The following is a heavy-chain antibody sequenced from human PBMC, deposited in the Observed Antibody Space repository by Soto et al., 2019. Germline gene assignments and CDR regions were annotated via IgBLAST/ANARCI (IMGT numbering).Heavy chain of an antibody. Sequence: PSETLSLTCTVSGGSVSSGSYYWSWIRQPPGKGLEWIGYIYYSGSTNYNPSLKSRVTISVDTSKNQFSLKLSSVTAADTAVYYCARETTVTTNLDYWGQGTLVTVSS. D-gene: IGHD4-17*01. CDR3: ARETTVTTNLDY. V-gene: IGHV4-61*01. CDR1: GGSVSSGSYY. CDR2: IYYSGST. J-gene: IGHJ4*02.